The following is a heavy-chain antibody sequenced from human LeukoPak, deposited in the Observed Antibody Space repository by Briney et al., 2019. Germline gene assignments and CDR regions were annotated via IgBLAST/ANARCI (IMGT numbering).Heavy chain of an antibody. J-gene: IGHJ4*02. V-gene: IGHV1-2*06. CDR2: INPNSGGT. D-gene: IGHD3-22*01. Sequence: GASVKVSCKASGYTFTGYYMHWVRQAPGQGLEWMGRINPNSGGTNYAQKFQGRVTMTRDTSISTAYMELSRLRSDDTAVYYCARDPLSRPRYYYDSGEHHAGIDYWGQGTLVTVSS. CDR3: ARDPLSRPRYYYDSGEHHAGIDY. CDR1: GYTFTGYY.